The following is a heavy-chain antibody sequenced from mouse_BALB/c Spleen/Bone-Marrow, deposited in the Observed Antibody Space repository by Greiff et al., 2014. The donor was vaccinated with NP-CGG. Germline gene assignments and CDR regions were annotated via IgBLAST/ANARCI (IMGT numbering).Heavy chain of an antibody. CDR2: IRSKSNNYAT. V-gene: IGHV10-1*02. Sequence: EVQLVESGGGLVQPKGSLKLSCAASGFTFKTYAMNWVRQAPGKGLEWVARIRSKSNNYATYYVDSVKNRFTISRDDSQNMLYLQMNNLKTEDTAMYYCVRRESDNYRGFASWGQGTLVTVSA. CDR1: GFTFKTYA. CDR3: VRRESDNYRGFAS. D-gene: IGHD1-3*01. J-gene: IGHJ3*01.